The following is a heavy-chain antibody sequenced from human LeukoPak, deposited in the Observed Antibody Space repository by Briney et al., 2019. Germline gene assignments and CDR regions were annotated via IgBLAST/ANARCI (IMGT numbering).Heavy chain of an antibody. D-gene: IGHD2-2*01. Sequence: ASVKVSCKASGYTFTSYYMHWVRQAPGQGLEWMGIINPSGGSTSYAQKFQCRVTMTRDMSTSTVYMELSSLRSEHTAVYYCARERGTVVVPAAIPPPNWFDPWGQGTLVTVSS. CDR2: INPSGGST. CDR1: GYTFTSYY. CDR3: ARERGTVVVPAAIPPPNWFDP. V-gene: IGHV1-46*01. J-gene: IGHJ5*02.